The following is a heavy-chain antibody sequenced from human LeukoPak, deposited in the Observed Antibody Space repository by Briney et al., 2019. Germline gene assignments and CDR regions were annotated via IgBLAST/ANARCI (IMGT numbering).Heavy chain of an antibody. D-gene: IGHD2-2*01. J-gene: IGHJ4*02. CDR2: IYYSGST. CDR3: ARDSPNNNIVVVPAAFDY. CDR1: GGSISSSSYY. Sequence: PSETLSLTCTVSGGSISSSSYYWGWIRQPPGKGLEWIGSIYYSGSTYYNPSLKSRVTISVDPSKNQFSLKLSSVTAADTAVYYCARDSPNNNIVVVPAAFDYWGQGTLVTVSS. V-gene: IGHV4-39*07.